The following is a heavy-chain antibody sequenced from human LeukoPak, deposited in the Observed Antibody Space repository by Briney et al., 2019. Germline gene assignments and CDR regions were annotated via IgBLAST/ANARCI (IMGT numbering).Heavy chain of an antibody. CDR2: ISDSGDGT. V-gene: IGHV3-23*01. D-gene: IGHD6-13*01. CDR3: AKDPIAAEGY. Sequence: GGSLRLSCAGSGFTFRSYAMSWVRQSPVKGLEWVSAISDSGDGTYYADSVKGRFTISRDNSKNTLYLQMNSLRAEDTAVYYCAKDPIAAEGYWGQGTLVTVSS. CDR1: GFTFRSYA. J-gene: IGHJ4*02.